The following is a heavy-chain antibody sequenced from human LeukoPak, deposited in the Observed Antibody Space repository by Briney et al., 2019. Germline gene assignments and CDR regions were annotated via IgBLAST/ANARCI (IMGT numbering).Heavy chain of an antibody. CDR2: VYASGST. Sequence: PSETLSLTCTVSGGSISSNNYYWSWLRQPAGKGLEWIGRVYASGSTNYNPSLKSRVTMSEDTSKNQFSLRLSSVTAADTAVYYCARGRFWDYWGQGTLVTVSS. CDR1: GGSISSNNYY. V-gene: IGHV4-61*02. D-gene: IGHD5-24*01. CDR3: ARGRFWDY. J-gene: IGHJ4*02.